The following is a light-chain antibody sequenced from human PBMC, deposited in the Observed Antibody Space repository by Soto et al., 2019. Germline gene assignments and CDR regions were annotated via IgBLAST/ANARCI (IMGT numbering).Light chain of an antibody. CDR3: QQYGSSSGT. CDR1: QSVSSSY. Sequence: EIVLTQSPGTLSLSPGERATLSCRASQSVSSSYLAWYQQKPGQAPRLLIYGASSRATGIPDRFSVSGSGPDFTLTISRLEPEDFAVYYCQQYGSSSGTFGQGTKVEIK. V-gene: IGKV3-20*01. CDR2: GAS. J-gene: IGKJ1*01.